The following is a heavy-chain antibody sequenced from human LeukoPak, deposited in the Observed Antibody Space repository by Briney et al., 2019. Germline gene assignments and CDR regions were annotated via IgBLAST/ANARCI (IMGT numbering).Heavy chain of an antibody. CDR3: AQWGDFDVLTGYYVPDF. J-gene: IGHJ2*01. V-gene: IGHV3-23*01. D-gene: IGHD3-9*01. CDR1: GFTFSNYA. CDR2: ITGSDGNT. Sequence: GGSLRLSCAASGFTFSNYAMSWVRQAPGKGLEWVSAITGSDGNTYYADPVKGRFTISRDNSKNTLYLQMNSLRAEDTAVYYCAQWGDFDVLTGYYVPDFWGRGTLVTVSS.